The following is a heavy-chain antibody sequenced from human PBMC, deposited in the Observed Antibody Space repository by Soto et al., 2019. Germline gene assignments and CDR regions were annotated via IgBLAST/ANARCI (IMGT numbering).Heavy chain of an antibody. Sequence: EVQLVESGGGLVQPGGSLRLSCAASGFTFSTYWMSWVRQSPGKGLEWVANIRQDGSEKYYVDSVKGRFIISRDNAENSLYLQMNSLRAEDTAVYYCASHGLYHLLSPTLGVYWGQGTLVTVSS. D-gene: IGHD2-2*01. J-gene: IGHJ4*02. V-gene: IGHV3-7*01. CDR2: IRQDGSEK. CDR3: ASHGLYHLLSPTLGVY. CDR1: GFTFSTYW.